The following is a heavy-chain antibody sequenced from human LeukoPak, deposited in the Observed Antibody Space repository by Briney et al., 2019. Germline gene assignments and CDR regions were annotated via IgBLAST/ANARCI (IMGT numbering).Heavy chain of an antibody. D-gene: IGHD3-22*01. CDR3: AKGSYYDSSGSFYFDY. V-gene: IGHV3-23*01. CDR2: ISGSGDNT. J-gene: IGHJ4*02. Sequence: GGSLRLSCAASGFTFSSYAMSWVRQAPVKGLEWVSGISGSGDNTYYADSVKGRFTISRDNSKNTLYVQVNSLGTEDTAAYYCAKGSYYDSSGSFYFDYWGQGTLVTVSS. CDR1: GFTFSSYA.